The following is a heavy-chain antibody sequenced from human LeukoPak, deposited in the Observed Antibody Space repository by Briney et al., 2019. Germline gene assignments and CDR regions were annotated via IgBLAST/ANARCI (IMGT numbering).Heavy chain of an antibody. V-gene: IGHV1-2*02. J-gene: IGHJ6*03. D-gene: IGHD3-10*01. CDR3: AIYYGSGSYLYYYYYMDV. Sequence: ASVKVSCKASGYTFTGYYMHWVRQAPGQGLEWMGWINPNSGGTNYAQKFQGRVTMTRDTSISTAYMELSRLRSDDTAVYYCAIYYGSGSYLYYYYYMDVWGKGTTVTISS. CDR1: GYTFTGYY. CDR2: INPNSGGT.